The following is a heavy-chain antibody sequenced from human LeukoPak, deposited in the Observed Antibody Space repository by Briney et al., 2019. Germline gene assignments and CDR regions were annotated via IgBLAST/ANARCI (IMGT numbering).Heavy chain of an antibody. CDR2: IYNSGST. Sequence: SETLSLTCTVSGGSISSYYWSWIRQPPGKGLEWIGHIYNSGSTNYNPSLKSRVTISLDTSKNQFSLKLTSVTAADTAVYYCARHITGTTFYYYGMNVWGHGTTVTVSS. J-gene: IGHJ6*02. CDR1: GGSISSYY. D-gene: IGHD1-20*01. V-gene: IGHV4-59*08. CDR3: ARHITGTTFYYYGMNV.